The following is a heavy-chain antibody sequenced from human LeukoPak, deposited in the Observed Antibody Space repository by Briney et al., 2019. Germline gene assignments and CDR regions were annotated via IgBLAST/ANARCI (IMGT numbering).Heavy chain of an antibody. CDR3: ARGNVDTAHYYYYGMDV. V-gene: IGHV4-39*01. Sequence: SETLSPTCTVSGGSISSSSYYWGWIRQPPGKGLEWIGSIYYSGSTYYNPSLKSRVTISVDTSKNQFSLKLSSVTAADTAVYYCARGNVDTAHYYYYGMDVWGQGTTVTVSS. J-gene: IGHJ6*02. CDR1: GGSISSSSYY. CDR2: IYYSGST. D-gene: IGHD5-18*01.